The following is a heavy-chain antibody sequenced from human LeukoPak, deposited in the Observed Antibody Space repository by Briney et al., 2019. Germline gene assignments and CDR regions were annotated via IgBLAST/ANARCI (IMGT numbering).Heavy chain of an antibody. D-gene: IGHD2-2*01. J-gene: IGHJ4*02. V-gene: IGHV3-66*01. CDR2: IYSGGST. CDR1: GFTVSGNY. Sequence: GGSLRLSCAASGFTVSGNYMNWVRQAPGKGLEWVSVIYSGGSTYYTDSVKGRFTISRDNSKNTLYLQMNSLRAEDTAVYYCARDSRRCSGTSCYLDYWGQGTLVTVSS. CDR3: ARDSRRCSGTSCYLDY.